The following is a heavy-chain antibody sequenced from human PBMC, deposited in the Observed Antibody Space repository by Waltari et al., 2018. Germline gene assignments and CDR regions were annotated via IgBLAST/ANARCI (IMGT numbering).Heavy chain of an antibody. Sequence: EVQLVESGGGLVQPGGSLRLSCAASGFPFSGCWMSWVRQAPGKGLEWVANIKQDGSEKYYVDSVKGRFTISRDNAKNSLYLQMNSLRAEDTAVYYCARDPEGSWGQGTLVTVSS. CDR3: ARDPEGS. CDR2: IKQDGSEK. V-gene: IGHV3-7*04. J-gene: IGHJ4*02. CDR1: GFPFSGCW.